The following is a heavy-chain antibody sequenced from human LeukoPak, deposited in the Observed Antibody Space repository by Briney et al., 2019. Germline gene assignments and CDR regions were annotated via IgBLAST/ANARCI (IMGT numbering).Heavy chain of an antibody. CDR3: ASSPLGRPTYYFDY. CDR2: IIPIFGTA. CDR1: GGTFSSYA. V-gene: IGHV1-69*05. Sequence: GASVKVSXKASGGTFSSYAISWLRQAPGQGLDWMGGIIPIFGTANYAQKFQGRVAITKDESTSTAYMELSSLRSEDTAVYYCASSPLGRPTYYFDYWGQGTLVTVSS. J-gene: IGHJ4*02. D-gene: IGHD7-27*01.